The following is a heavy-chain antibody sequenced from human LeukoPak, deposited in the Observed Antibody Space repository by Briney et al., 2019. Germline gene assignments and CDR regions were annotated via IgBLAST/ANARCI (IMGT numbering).Heavy chain of an antibody. Sequence: SETLSLTCYVSNGSITTYYWTWIRQPPGKGLEWIGQIFHTGSTNYNPSLKSRVTISVDTSKNQFSLKLSSVTAADTAVYYCARGHQLLYSNNWFDPWGQGTLVTVSS. J-gene: IGHJ5*02. CDR3: ARGHQLLYSNNWFDP. D-gene: IGHD2-2*02. CDR2: IFHTGST. CDR1: NGSITTYY. V-gene: IGHV4-59*01.